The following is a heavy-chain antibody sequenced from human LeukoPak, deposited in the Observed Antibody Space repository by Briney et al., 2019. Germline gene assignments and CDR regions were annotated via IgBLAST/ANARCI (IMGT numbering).Heavy chain of an antibody. J-gene: IGHJ5*02. CDR1: GFTFSSYS. D-gene: IGHD6-19*01. CDR3: ARERTSGWDAFDT. Sequence: GGSLRLSCAASGFTFSSYSMNWVRQAPGKGLEWVSYISSSSSTIYYADSVKGRFTISRDNAKNTLYLQMNSLRAEDTAVYYCARERTSGWDAFDTWGQGTLVTVSS. V-gene: IGHV3-48*04. CDR2: ISSSSSTI.